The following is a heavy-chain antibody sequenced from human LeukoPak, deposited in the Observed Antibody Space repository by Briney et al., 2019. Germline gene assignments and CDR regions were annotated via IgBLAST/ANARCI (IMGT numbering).Heavy chain of an antibody. V-gene: IGHV1-2*02. Sequence: ASVTVSCMASGYTFTGYYMHWVRQAPGQGLEWMGWINPNSGGTNYAQKFQGGVTITRDTSISTAYMELSRLRSDDTAVYYCARGGIYSSSWYGFTDAFDIWGQGTMVTVSS. CDR2: INPNSGGT. D-gene: IGHD6-13*01. J-gene: IGHJ3*02. CDR1: GYTFTGYY. CDR3: ARGGIYSSSWYGFTDAFDI.